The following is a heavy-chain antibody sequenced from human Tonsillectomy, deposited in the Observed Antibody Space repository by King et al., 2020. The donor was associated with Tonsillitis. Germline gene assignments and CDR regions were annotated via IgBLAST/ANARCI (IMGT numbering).Heavy chain of an antibody. CDR1: GGTFSSYA. Sequence: VQLVQSGAEVKKPGSSVKVSCKASGGTFSSYAISWVRQAPGQGLEWMGGIIPIFGTANYAQKFQGRVTITADESTSTAYMELSSLRSEDTAVYYCARDGQVTICGVVIITYGMDVWGQGTTVTVSS. CDR3: ARDGQVTICGVVIITYGMDV. V-gene: IGHV1-69*01. D-gene: IGHD3-3*01. CDR2: IIPIFGTA. J-gene: IGHJ6*02.